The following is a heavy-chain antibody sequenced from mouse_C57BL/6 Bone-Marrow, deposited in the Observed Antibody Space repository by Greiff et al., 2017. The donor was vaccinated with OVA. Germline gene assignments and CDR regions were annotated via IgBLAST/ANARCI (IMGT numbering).Heavy chain of an antibody. CDR2: INPSSGYT. V-gene: IGHV1-4*01. CDR3: ARSRVYYGNYGAMDY. CDR1: GYTFTSYT. D-gene: IGHD2-1*01. J-gene: IGHJ4*01. Sequence: VQLQQSGAELARPGASVKMSCKASGYTFTSYTMHWVKQRPGQGLEWIGYINPSSGYTKYNQKFKDKATLTADKSSSTAYMQLDSLTSGDSAVYYCARSRVYYGNYGAMDYWGQGTSVTVSS.